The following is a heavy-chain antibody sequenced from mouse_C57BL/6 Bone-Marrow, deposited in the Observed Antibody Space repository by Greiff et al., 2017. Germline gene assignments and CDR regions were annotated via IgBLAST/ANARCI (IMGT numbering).Heavy chain of an antibody. CDR3: ARYYGSSYYFDY. V-gene: IGHV1-54*01. CDR1: GYAFTNYL. D-gene: IGHD1-1*01. J-gene: IGHJ2*01. Sequence: VQLVESGAELVRPGTSVKVSCKASGYAFTNYLIEWVKQRPGQGLEWIGVINPGSGGTNYNEKFKGKATLTADKSSSTAYMQLSSLTSEESAVYFCARYYGSSYYFDYWGQGTTLTVSS. CDR2: INPGSGGT.